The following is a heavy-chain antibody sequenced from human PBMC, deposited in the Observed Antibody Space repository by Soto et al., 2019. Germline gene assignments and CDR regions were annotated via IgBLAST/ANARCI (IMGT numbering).Heavy chain of an antibody. J-gene: IGHJ6*02. Sequence: QVQLVQSGAEVKKPGSSVKVSCKASGGTFSSYAISWVRQAPGQGLEWMGGIIPIFGTANYAQKFQGRVTITADESTSTAYMELSSLRSEDTAVYYCARMLTEVVPSNRYYYGMDVWGQGTTVTVSS. CDR2: IIPIFGTA. V-gene: IGHV1-69*12. CDR3: ARMLTEVVPSNRYYYGMDV. CDR1: GGTFSSYA. D-gene: IGHD2-15*01.